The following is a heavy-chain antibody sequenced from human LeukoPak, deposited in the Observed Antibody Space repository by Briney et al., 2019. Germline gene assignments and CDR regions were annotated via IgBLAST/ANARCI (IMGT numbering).Heavy chain of an antibody. V-gene: IGHV4-61*02. CDR3: ARMGAESYSSSPGFDY. D-gene: IGHD6-6*01. CDR2: IYTSGST. Sequence: SETLSLTCTVSGGSISSGSYYWSWIRQPAGKGLEWIGRIYTSGSTNYNPSLKSRVTISVDTSKNQFSLKLSSVTAADTAVYYCARMGAESYSSSPGFDYWGQGTLVTVSS. J-gene: IGHJ4*02. CDR1: GGSISSGSYY.